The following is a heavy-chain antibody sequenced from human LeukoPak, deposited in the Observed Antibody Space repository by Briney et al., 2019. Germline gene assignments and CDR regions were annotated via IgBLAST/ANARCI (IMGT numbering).Heavy chain of an antibody. CDR3: ARHARGDFWSGEPSGAYYYMDV. V-gene: IGHV5-51*01. CDR1: GYSFTTYW. J-gene: IGHJ6*03. Sequence: GESLKIACKASGYSFTTYWIGWVRQAPGKGLEWMGIIYPADSSTEYSPSFQGQVTISVDKSVNTAYLQWSRLKASDTAMYYCARHARGDFWSGEPSGAYYYMDVWGKGTTVTVSS. D-gene: IGHD3-3*01. CDR2: IYPADSST.